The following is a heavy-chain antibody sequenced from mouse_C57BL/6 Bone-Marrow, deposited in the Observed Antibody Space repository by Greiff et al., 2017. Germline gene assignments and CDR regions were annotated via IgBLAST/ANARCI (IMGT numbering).Heavy chain of an antibody. J-gene: IGHJ1*03. CDR2: INPYNGGT. CDR3: ARDYYGSRRYFDV. V-gene: IGHV1-19*01. Sequence: EVQLQQSGPVLVKPGASVKMSCKASGYTFTDYYMNWVKQSHGKSLEWIGVINPYNGGTSYNQKFKGKATLTVDKSSSTAYMELNSLTSEDSAVYYCARDYYGSRRYFDVWGTGTTVTVSS. CDR1: GYTFTDYY. D-gene: IGHD1-1*01.